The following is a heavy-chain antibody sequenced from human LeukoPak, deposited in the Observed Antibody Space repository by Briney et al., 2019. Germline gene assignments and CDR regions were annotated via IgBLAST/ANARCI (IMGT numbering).Heavy chain of an antibody. J-gene: IGHJ4*02. CDR1: GFTFSSYA. V-gene: IGHV3-23*01. CDR3: ATNTSSWSFVY. CDR2: ISGSGAGT. D-gene: IGHD6-13*01. Sequence: GGSLRLSCAASGFTFSSYAISWVRQAPGKGLEWVSAISGSGAGTYYADSVKGRFTISRDNSKNTLYLQMHSLRAEDTAVYYCATNTSSWSFVYWGQGTLVTVSS.